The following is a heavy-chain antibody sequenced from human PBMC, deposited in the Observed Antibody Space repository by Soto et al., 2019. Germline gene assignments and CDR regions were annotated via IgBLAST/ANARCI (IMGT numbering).Heavy chain of an antibody. CDR1: GFTFSSYA. Sequence: EVQLLESGGGLVQPGGTLRLSCAASGFTFSSYAMNWVRQAPGKGLEWVSVISGSGGSTYYADSVKGRFTISRDNSKNTLYLQMNSLRAEDTAVYYCAKRNYGSEFDYWGQGTLVTVSS. J-gene: IGHJ4*02. CDR2: ISGSGGST. D-gene: IGHD3-10*01. CDR3: AKRNYGSEFDY. V-gene: IGHV3-23*01.